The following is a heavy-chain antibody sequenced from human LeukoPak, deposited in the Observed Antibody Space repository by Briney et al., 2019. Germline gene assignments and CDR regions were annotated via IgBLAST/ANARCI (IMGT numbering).Heavy chain of an antibody. CDR1: GFTFSSYS. CDR3: ARLHYGDYEVSYFDY. J-gene: IGHJ4*02. Sequence: PGGSLRLSCAASGFTFSSYSMIWVRQAPGKGLEWVSYISSSSSTIYYADSVKGRFTISRDNAKNSLYLQMNSLRAEDTAVYYCARLHYGDYEVSYFDYWGQGTLVTVSS. CDR2: ISSSSSTI. V-gene: IGHV3-48*01. D-gene: IGHD4-17*01.